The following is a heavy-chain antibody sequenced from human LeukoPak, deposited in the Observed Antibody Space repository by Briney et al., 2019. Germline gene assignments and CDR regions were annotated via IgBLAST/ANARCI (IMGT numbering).Heavy chain of an antibody. CDR3: AHRAQLPKRHFDY. V-gene: IGHV3-23*01. CDR1: GFTFGTYA. D-gene: IGHD2-2*01. Sequence: GGSLRLSCSASGFTFGTYAMSWVRQAPGKGLEWISAISGSGGSTYYADSVKGRFTISRHNSKNTLYLQMTTLRAEDPAVYSCAHRAQLPKRHFDYWGPGTPVTVSS. J-gene: IGHJ4*02. CDR2: ISGSGGST.